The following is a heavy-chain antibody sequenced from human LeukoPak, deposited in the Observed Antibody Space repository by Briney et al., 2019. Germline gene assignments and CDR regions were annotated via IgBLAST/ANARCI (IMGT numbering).Heavy chain of an antibody. CDR1: GGSISSGGYY. J-gene: IGHJ4*02. V-gene: IGHV4-31*03. CDR2: IYYSGST. D-gene: IGHD5-24*01. CDR3: ARVYGEMATILDY. Sequence: SETLSLTCTVSGGSISSGGYYWSWIRQHPGKGLEWIGYIYYSGSTYYNPSLKSRVTISVDTSKNQFSLKLSSVTAADTAVYYCARVYGEMATILDYWGQGTLVTVSS.